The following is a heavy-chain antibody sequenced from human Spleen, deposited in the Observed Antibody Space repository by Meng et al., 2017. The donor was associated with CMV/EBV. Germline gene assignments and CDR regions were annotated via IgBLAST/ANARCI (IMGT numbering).Heavy chain of an antibody. CDR3: ARGTSNYAYFEY. Sequence: SCAAPGFAFTDYSMIWVRQAPGKRLEWVSSISTSSSYIYYADSVKGRFTISRDNAKNSLYLQINSLRAEDTAVYYCARGTSNYAYFEYWGQGTLVTVSS. D-gene: IGHD4-11*01. CDR2: ISTSSSYI. CDR1: GFAFTDYS. V-gene: IGHV3-21*01. J-gene: IGHJ4*02.